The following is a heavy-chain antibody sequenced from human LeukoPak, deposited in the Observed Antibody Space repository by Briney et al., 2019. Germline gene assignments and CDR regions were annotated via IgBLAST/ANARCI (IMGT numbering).Heavy chain of an antibody. CDR1: GYTLTELS. CDR2: FDPEDGET. D-gene: IGHD2-21*01. V-gene: IGHV1-24*01. J-gene: IGHJ4*02. CDR3: ATVFGLLSRHYYFDY. Sequence: ASVKVSRKVSGYTLTELSMHWVRQAPGKGLEWMGGFDPEDGETIYAQKFQGRVTMTEDTSTDTAYMELSSLRSEDTAVYYCATVFGLLSRHYYFDYWGQGTLVTVSS.